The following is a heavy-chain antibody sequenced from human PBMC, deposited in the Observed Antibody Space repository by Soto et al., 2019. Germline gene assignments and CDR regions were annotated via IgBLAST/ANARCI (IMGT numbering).Heavy chain of an antibody. D-gene: IGHD2-21*01. CDR2: IYYSGST. V-gene: IGHV4-61*08. CDR3: ARGAGDSAAFDI. J-gene: IGHJ3*02. Sequence: SETLSLTCTVSGGSISSGGYYWNWIRQHPGKGLEWIGYIYYSGSTYYNPSLKSRVTISVDTSKNQFSLKLSSVTAADTAVYYCARGAGDSAAFDIWGQGTMVTVSS. CDR1: GGSISSGGYY.